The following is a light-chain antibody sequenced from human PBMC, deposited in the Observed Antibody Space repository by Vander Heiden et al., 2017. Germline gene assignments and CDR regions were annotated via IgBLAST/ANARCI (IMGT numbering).Light chain of an antibody. J-gene: IGKJ3*01. CDR2: RAS. CDR3: QRTYKPLGFT. V-gene: IGKV1-27*01. CDR1: QDISNY. Sequence: DIQLTQFPSSLSASVGDSGTITCRASQDISNYLNWYRQKPGHLPELLIYRASNLQSGVPSRFSGCGSVTDFTLTLSSLQPEDVAGYYGQRTYKPLGFTFGPGTKVDI.